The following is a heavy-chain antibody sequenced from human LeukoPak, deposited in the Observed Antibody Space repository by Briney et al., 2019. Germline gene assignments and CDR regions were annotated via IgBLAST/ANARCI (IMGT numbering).Heavy chain of an antibody. J-gene: IGHJ4*02. CDR1: GFTFSNYE. D-gene: IGHD3-22*01. CDR2: ISSSGSTI. V-gene: IGHV3-48*03. Sequence: PGGSLRLSCAAFGFTFSNYEVNWVRQAPGKGLEWISYISSSGSTIYYADSVKGRFTISRDNAKNSVYLQMNSLRAEDTAVYYCARLDSSGFDYWGQGTLVTVSS. CDR3: ARLDSSGFDY.